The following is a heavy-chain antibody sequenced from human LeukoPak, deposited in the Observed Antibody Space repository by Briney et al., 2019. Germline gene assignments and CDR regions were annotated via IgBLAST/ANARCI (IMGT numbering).Heavy chain of an antibody. CDR1: GGSISSYY. CDR3: ARTYGDYSFDY. V-gene: IGHV4-59*01. Sequence: PSETLSLTCTVSGGSISSYYWSWIRQPPGKGLEFIGYTYYTGSTSYNPSLKSRVTISVDTSKNQFSLKLSSVTAADTAVYYCARTYGDYSFDYWGQGTLVTVSS. D-gene: IGHD4-17*01. CDR2: TYYTGST. J-gene: IGHJ4*02.